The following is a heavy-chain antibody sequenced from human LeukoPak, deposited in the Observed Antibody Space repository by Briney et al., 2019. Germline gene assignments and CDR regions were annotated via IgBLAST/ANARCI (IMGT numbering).Heavy chain of an antibody. V-gene: IGHV3-15*01. D-gene: IGHD3-22*01. J-gene: IGHJ4*02. CDR2: IKSKTDGGTT. CDR1: GFTFSNAW. CDR3: TTAPNSSGYYYAF. Sequence: GGSLRLSCAASGFTFSNAWMSWVRQAPGKGLGWVGGIKSKTDGGTTDYAAPVKGRFTISRDDSKNTLYLQMNSLKTEDTAVYYCTTAPNSSGYYYAFWGQGTLVTVSS.